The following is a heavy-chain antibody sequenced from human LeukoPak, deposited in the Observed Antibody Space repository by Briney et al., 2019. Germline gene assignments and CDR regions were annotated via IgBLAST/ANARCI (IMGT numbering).Heavy chain of an antibody. J-gene: IGHJ3*02. V-gene: IGHV5-51*01. Sequence: GESLKISWKGSGYSFPSYWIGWVRQMPGKGLEWMGIIYPGDSDTRYSPSFQGQVTISADKTISTASLQWSSLNAADTGMYYCARPDYYDSSRGAFDIWGQGTMVTVSS. CDR1: GYSFPSYW. D-gene: IGHD3-22*01. CDR3: ARPDYYDSSRGAFDI. CDR2: IYPGDSDT.